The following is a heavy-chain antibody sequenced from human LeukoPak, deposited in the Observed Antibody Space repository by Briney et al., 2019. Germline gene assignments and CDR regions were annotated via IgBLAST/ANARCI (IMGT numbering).Heavy chain of an antibody. CDR2: ISSSSSYI. CDR3: AKGRGYCSGGSCYSDY. CDR1: GFTFSSYS. Sequence: GGSLRLSCAASGFTFSSYSMNWVRQAPGKGLEWVSSISSSSSYIYYADSVKGRFTISRDNAKNSLYLQMNSLRVEDTAVYYCAKGRGYCSGGSCYSDYWGQGTLVTVSS. D-gene: IGHD2-15*01. V-gene: IGHV3-21*04. J-gene: IGHJ4*02.